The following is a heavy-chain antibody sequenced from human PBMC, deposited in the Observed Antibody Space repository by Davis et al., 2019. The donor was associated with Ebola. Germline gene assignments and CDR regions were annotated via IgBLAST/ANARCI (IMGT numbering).Heavy chain of an antibody. J-gene: IGHJ3*02. CDR2: IYYSGST. CDR1: GGSVSSGSYY. Sequence: SETLSLTCTVSGGSVSSGSYYWSWIRQPPGKGLEWIGYIYYSGSTNYNPSLKSRVTISVDTSKNQFSLKLSSVTAADTAVYYCARDLGMATGAFDIWGQGTMVTVSS. V-gene: IGHV4-61*01. CDR3: ARDLGMATGAFDI. D-gene: IGHD5-24*01.